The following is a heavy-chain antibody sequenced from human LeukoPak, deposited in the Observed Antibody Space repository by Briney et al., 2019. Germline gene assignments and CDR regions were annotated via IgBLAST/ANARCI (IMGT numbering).Heavy chain of an antibody. CDR3: AKDRYDSSGLPPTIDY. D-gene: IGHD3-22*01. J-gene: IGHJ4*02. V-gene: IGHV3-30*18. CDR2: ISYDGSNK. Sequence: GRSLRLSCAASGFTFSSYGMHWVRQAPGKGLEWVAVISYDGSNKYYADSVKGRFTISRDNSKNTLYLQMNSLRAEDTAVYYCAKDRYDSSGLPPTIDYWGQGTLVTVSS. CDR1: GFTFSSYG.